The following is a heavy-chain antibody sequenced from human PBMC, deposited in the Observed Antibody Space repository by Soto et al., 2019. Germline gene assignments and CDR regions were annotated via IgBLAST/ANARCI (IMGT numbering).Heavy chain of an antibody. CDR1: GYTFTSYY. CDR2: INPGDGSR. CDR3: AKEGGASGSYDY. J-gene: IGHJ4*02. D-gene: IGHD1-26*01. Sequence: QVQLVQSGAEVKKPGASVKVSCKASGYTFTSYYIHWVRQAPGQGLEWMGVINPGDGSRSYAQKLQGTVTMTRDTSPSTVYMELSSLRSEETAVFYCAKEGGASGSYDYWGQGTLVTVSS. V-gene: IGHV1-46*04.